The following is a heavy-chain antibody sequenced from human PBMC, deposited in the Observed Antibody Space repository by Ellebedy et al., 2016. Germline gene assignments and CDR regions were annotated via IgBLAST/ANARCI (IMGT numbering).Heavy chain of an antibody. CDR3: AKGGMGAPPFES. J-gene: IGHJ4*02. Sequence: GESLKISCAASDLTFSSHAMNWVRQAPGKGLEWVSVISGRGIDTDYAESVKGRFIISRDNSKNTLYLQMNSLTAEDTAVYYCAKGGMGAPPFESWGQGTLVTVSS. CDR1: DLTFSSHA. V-gene: IGHV3-23*01. CDR2: ISGRGIDT. D-gene: IGHD1-26*01.